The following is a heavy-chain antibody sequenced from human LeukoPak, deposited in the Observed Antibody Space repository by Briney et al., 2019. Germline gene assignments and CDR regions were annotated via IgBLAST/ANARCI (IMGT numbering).Heavy chain of an antibody. J-gene: IGHJ4*02. Sequence: GGSLRLSCSAPGFTFSSYAMHWVRQAPGKGLEYVSAISSNGGSTYYADSVKGRFTISRDNSKNTLYLQMSSLRAEDTAVYYCVKDRGVLLWFGEPDYWGQGTLVTVSS. CDR1: GFTFSSYA. D-gene: IGHD3-10*01. V-gene: IGHV3-64D*06. CDR3: VKDRGVLLWFGEPDY. CDR2: ISSNGGST.